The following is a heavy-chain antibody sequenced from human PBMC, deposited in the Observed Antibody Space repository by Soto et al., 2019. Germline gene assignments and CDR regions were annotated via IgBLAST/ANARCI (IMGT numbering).Heavy chain of an antibody. J-gene: IGHJ6*02. CDR3: ARLGIAAADSLGMDV. CDR1: DGSISYSSYY. V-gene: IGHV4-39*01. CDR2: FYYTGTT. Sequence: PSETLSLTCTVSDGSISYSSYYWGWIHQPPGKGLEWIGSFYYTGTTNYNPSLKSRVTISVDTSKNQFSLKLSSVTAADTAVYYCARLGIAAADSLGMDVWGQGTTVT. D-gene: IGHD6-13*01.